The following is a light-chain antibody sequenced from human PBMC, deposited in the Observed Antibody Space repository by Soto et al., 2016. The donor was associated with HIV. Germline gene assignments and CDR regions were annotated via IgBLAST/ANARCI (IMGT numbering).Light chain of an antibody. Sequence: DFQMTQSPPSVSASVGDRVTISCRASQGISDWLAWYQRKPGKAPKLLIYSTSNLQSGVPSRFSGSGSGTDFTLTISSLQPEDFATYYCQQSHSFPSITFGQGTRLEIK. CDR3: QQSHSFPSIT. V-gene: IGKV1-12*02. J-gene: IGKJ5*01. CDR1: QGISDW. CDR2: STS.